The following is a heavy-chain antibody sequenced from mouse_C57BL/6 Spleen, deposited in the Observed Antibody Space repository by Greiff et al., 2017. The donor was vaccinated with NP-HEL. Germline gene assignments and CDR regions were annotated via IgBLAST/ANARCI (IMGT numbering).Heavy chain of an antibody. CDR3: ARQDGNYDYYAMDY. D-gene: IGHD2-1*01. CDR1: GFSLTSYG. V-gene: IGHV2-6-1*01. CDR2: IWSDGST. Sequence: VQLVESGPGLVAPSQSLSITCTVSGFSLTSYGVHWVRQPPGKGLEWLVVIWSDGSTTYNSALKSRLSIRQDNSKSQVFLKMNSLQSDDTAMYYCARQDGNYDYYAMDYWGQGTSVTVSS. J-gene: IGHJ4*01.